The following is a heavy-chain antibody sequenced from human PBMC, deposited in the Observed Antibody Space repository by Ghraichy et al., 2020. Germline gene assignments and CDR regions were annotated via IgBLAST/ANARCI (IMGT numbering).Heavy chain of an antibody. CDR2: IYSGGST. CDR1: GFTVSSNY. Sequence: LSLTCAASGFTVSSNYMSWVRQAPGKGLEWVSVIYSGGSTYYADSVKGRFTISRDNSKNILYLQMNGLRADDTAVYYCAKDLRQARYYYYGSGLGPLFNYWGQGTVVTVSS. J-gene: IGHJ4*02. CDR3: AKDLRQARYYYYGSGLGPLFNY. V-gene: IGHV3-66*01. D-gene: IGHD3-22*01.